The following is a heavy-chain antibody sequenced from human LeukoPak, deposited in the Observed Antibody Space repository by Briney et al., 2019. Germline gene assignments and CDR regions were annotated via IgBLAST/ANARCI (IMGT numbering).Heavy chain of an antibody. J-gene: IGHJ4*02. Sequence: PSETLSLTCAVYGGSFSGYYWSWIRQPPGKGLEWIGEINHSGSTNYNPSLKSRVTISVDTSKNQFSLKLSSVTAADTAVYYCARARAYSYGNWGQGTLVTVSS. CDR1: GGSFSGYY. CDR2: INHSGST. CDR3: ARARAYSYGN. D-gene: IGHD5-18*01. V-gene: IGHV4-34*01.